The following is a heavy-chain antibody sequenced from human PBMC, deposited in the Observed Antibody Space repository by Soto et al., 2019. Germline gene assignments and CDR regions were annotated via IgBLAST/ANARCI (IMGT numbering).Heavy chain of an antibody. V-gene: IGHV3-7*01. Sequence: HPGGSLRLSCAASGFTFSSYWMSWVRQAPGKGLEWVANIKQDGSEKYYVDSVKGRFTISRDNAKNSLYLQMNSLRAEDTAVYYCARDTPDPPSPNFDYWGQGTLVTVSS. CDR2: IKQDGSEK. CDR3: ARDTPDPPSPNFDY. CDR1: GFTFSSYW. J-gene: IGHJ4*02.